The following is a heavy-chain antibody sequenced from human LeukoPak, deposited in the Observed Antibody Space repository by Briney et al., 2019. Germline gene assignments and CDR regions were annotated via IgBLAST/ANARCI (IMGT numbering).Heavy chain of an antibody. V-gene: IGHV4-39*01. Sequence: SETLSLTCTVSGGSISGSSYYWGWIRQPPGKGLEWIGSIYYSGSTYYNPSLKSRVTISVDTSKNQFSLKLSSVTAADTAVYYCARQNGGTWNYYYYMDVWGKGTTVTVSS. CDR1: GGSISGSSYY. J-gene: IGHJ6*03. CDR3: ARQNGGTWNYYYYMDV. D-gene: IGHD1-1*01. CDR2: IYYSGST.